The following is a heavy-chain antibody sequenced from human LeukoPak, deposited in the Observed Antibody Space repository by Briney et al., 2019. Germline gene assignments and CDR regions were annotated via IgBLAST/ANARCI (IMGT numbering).Heavy chain of an antibody. CDR3: ARGPPVRAVY. J-gene: IGHJ4*02. V-gene: IGHV1-24*01. D-gene: IGHD1-26*01. CDR2: FDPEDGET. Sequence: ASVKVSCKVSGYTLTELSMHWVRQAPGKGLEWMGGFDPEDGETIYAQKFQGRVTMTRNTSISTAYMELSSLRSEDTAVYYCARGPPVRAVYWGQGTLVTVSS. CDR1: GYTLTELS.